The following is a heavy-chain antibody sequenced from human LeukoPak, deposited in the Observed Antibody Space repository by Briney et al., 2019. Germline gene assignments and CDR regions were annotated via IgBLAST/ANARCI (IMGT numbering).Heavy chain of an antibody. Sequence: SETLSLTCTVSGGSVSSGTYYWSWIRQPPGKGLEWIGYIYYTGSTNYNPSLKSRLTISVDTSKNQFSLKLSSVPAADTAVYYCARRGGSGRSFDYWGQGTLVTVSS. CDR1: GGSVSSGTYY. J-gene: IGHJ4*02. CDR2: IYYTGST. D-gene: IGHD3-10*01. V-gene: IGHV4-61*01. CDR3: ARRGGSGRSFDY.